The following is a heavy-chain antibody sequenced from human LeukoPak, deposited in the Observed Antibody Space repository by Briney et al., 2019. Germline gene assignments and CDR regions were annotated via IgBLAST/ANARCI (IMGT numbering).Heavy chain of an antibody. D-gene: IGHD6-19*01. J-gene: IGHJ4*02. CDR3: ARHRFYSNGWSPFDY. CDR1: GYIFTTYC. Sequence: PGESLKISCKVSGYIFTTYCIGWVRQMPGKGLEWMGIIYPDDSETRYSPSFQGQVTISADKSLSTAFLQWSSLKASDTAMYYCARHRFYSNGWSPFDYWGQGTLVTVSP. CDR2: IYPDDSET. V-gene: IGHV5-51*01.